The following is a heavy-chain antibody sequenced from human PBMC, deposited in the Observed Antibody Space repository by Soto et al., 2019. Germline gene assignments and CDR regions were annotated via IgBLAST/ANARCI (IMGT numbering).Heavy chain of an antibody. CDR1: GDSINSDY. CDR2: IYNSGST. V-gene: IGHV4-59*08. Sequence: SETLSLTCTVSGDSINSDYWSWVRQPPGKGLEWIGYIYNSGSTNYNPSFKSRVTMSLDPSKNQFSLKLSSVTAADTAVYYCARYLRNGLYYMDVWGEGTTVTVSS. CDR3: ARYLRNGLYYMDV. D-gene: IGHD3-3*01. J-gene: IGHJ6*03.